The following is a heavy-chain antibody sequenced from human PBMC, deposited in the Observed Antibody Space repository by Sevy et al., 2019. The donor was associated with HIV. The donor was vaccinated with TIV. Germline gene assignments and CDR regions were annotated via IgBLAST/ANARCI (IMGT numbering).Heavy chain of an antibody. CDR1: GGTFSSYA. CDR3: ARGEGSSSWPFYYYYYMDV. Sequence: ASVKVSCKASGGTFSSYAISWARQAPGQGLEWMGGIIPIFGTANYAQKFQGRVTITADESTSTAYMELSSLRSEDTAVYYCARGEGSSSWPFYYYYYMDVWGKGTTVTVSS. D-gene: IGHD6-13*01. J-gene: IGHJ6*03. CDR2: IIPIFGTA. V-gene: IGHV1-69*13.